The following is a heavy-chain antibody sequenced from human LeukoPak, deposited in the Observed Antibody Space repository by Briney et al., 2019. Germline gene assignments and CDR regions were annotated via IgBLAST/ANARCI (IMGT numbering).Heavy chain of an antibody. J-gene: IGHJ4*02. V-gene: IGHV3-64D*06. Sequence: GGSLRLSCSASGFTFSTYTMNWVRQAPRQAPGKGLEYVSGISSNGGSAYYGNSVKGRFTISRDNSKNTLYLQMSSLRAEDTAVYCCVPSPGSGSYRGRGYWGQGTLVTVSS. CDR1: GFTFSTYT. D-gene: IGHD3-10*01. CDR2: ISSNGGSA. CDR3: VPSPGSGSYRGRGY.